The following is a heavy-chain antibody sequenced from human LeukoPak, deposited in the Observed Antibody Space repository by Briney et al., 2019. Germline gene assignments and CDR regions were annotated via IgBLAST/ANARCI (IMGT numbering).Heavy chain of an antibody. V-gene: IGHV3-30*18. D-gene: IGHD6-13*01. CDR3: AKDPRRYSRTGGYFDY. Sequence: GGSLRLSCAASRFTFSNYVMHWVRQAPGKGLEWVAVISYDGSDKYYADSVKGRFTISRDNSKNTLYLQMNSLRAEDTAVYYCAKDPRRYSRTGGYFDYWGLGTLVTVSS. CDR1: RFTFSNYV. CDR2: ISYDGSDK. J-gene: IGHJ4*02.